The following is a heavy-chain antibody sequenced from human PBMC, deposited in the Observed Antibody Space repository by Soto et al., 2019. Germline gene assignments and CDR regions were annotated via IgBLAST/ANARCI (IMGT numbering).Heavy chain of an antibody. J-gene: IGHJ4*02. Sequence: SQTLSLTCAISGDSVSSNSAAWNWIRQSPSRGLEWLGRTYYRSKWYNDYAVSVKSRITINPDTSKNQFSLQLNSVTPEDTAVYYCARDHCTNGVCYGGGFDYWGQGILVTVSS. CDR3: ARDHCTNGVCYGGGFDY. D-gene: IGHD2-8*01. CDR1: GDSVSSNSAA. CDR2: TYYRSKWYN. V-gene: IGHV6-1*01.